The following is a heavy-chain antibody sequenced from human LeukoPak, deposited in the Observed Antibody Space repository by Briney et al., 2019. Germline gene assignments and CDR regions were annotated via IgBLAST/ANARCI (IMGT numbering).Heavy chain of an antibody. Sequence: SQTLSLTCTFSGGSISSGYYWSWIRPPAGKGLEWIGRIHTSGSTNYNPSLKSRVTISVDRSKTRFSLELSSVTAADTAVYYCARDNDFWSGYYSMDYWGQGTLVTISS. CDR1: GGSISSGYY. D-gene: IGHD3-3*01. CDR3: ARDNDFWSGYYSMDY. J-gene: IGHJ4*02. CDR2: IHTSGST. V-gene: IGHV4-61*02.